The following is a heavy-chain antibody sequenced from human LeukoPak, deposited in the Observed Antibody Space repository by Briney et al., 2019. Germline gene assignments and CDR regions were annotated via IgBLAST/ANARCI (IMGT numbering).Heavy chain of an antibody. CDR2: IYYSGST. V-gene: IGHV4-39*07. CDR1: GASISTNSYY. D-gene: IGHD3-22*01. CDR3: AREILYDSTGYYL. J-gene: IGHJ4*02. Sequence: SETLSLTCTVSGASISTNSYYWGWTRQPPGKGLEWIGSIYYSGSTYYNPSLKSRVTISIDTSKNQFSLRLRSVTAADTAVYYCAREILYDSTGYYLWGQGTVVTVSS.